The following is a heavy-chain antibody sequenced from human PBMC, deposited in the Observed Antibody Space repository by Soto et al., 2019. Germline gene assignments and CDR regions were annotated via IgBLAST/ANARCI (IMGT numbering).Heavy chain of an antibody. Sequence: ASVKVSCKASGGTFSSYAISWVRQAPGQGLEWMGGIIPIFGTANYAQKFQGRVTITADESTSTAYMEPSSLRSEDTAVYYCARDPGWNGPYYYYYGMDVRGQGTTVTVSS. CDR3: ARDPGWNGPYYYYYGMDV. CDR2: IIPIFGTA. D-gene: IGHD3-3*01. J-gene: IGHJ6*02. V-gene: IGHV1-69*13. CDR1: GGTFSSYA.